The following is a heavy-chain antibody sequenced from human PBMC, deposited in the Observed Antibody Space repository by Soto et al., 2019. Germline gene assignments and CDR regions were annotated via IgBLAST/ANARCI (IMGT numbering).Heavy chain of an antibody. Sequence: GGSLRLSCAASGFTFSSYWMSWVRQAPGKGLEWVANIKRDRSEKYYVDSVKGRFTISRDNAKNSLYLQMNSLRAEDTAVYYCARSSGGSGKLWNYYGMDVWGQGTTVTVSS. D-gene: IGHD3-10*01. CDR1: GFTFSSYW. J-gene: IGHJ6*02. CDR2: IKRDRSEK. V-gene: IGHV3-7*01. CDR3: ARSSGGSGKLWNYYGMDV.